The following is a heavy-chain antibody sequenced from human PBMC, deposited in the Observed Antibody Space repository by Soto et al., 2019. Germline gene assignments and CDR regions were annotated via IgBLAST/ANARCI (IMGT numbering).Heavy chain of an antibody. D-gene: IGHD5-18*01. Sequence: SETLSLTCTVSGGSITKYYWSWIRQPPGRGLKWIGYIFYSGSADYTPSLKSRATISVDTSKNQFSLKLRSVTAADTAVYYCARIKRGYSYGSIIDFWGQGIPVTVSS. J-gene: IGHJ4*02. CDR3: ARIKRGYSYGSIIDF. CDR1: GGSITKYY. V-gene: IGHV4-59*01. CDR2: IFYSGSA.